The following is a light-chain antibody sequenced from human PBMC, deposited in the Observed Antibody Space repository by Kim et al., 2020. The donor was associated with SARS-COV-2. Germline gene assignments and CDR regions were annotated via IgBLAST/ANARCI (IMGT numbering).Light chain of an antibody. CDR2: AAS. CDR3: QQYYSYPSLT. V-gene: IGKV1-8*01. J-gene: IGKJ4*01. CDR1: QGISSY. Sequence: STGDRVTITCRASQGISSYLAWYQQKPGKAPKLLIYAASTLQSGVPSRFSGSGSGTDFTLTISCLQSEDFATYYCQQYYSYPSLTFGGGTKVDIK.